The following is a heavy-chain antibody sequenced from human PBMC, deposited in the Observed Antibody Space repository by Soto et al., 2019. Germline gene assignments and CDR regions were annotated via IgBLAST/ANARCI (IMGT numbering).Heavy chain of an antibody. D-gene: IGHD1-26*01. J-gene: IGHJ3*02. CDR1: GFTFSNYA. CDR3: AKTIEGGTLHAFDI. Sequence: EVQLLESGGDLVQPGGSLRFSCAASGFTFSNYAMNWVRQAPGKGLEWVSTISGSGGTYYADSVKGRLTISRDNSKNTLYLQMNSLRAEDTAVYYCAKTIEGGTLHAFDIWGQGTMVTVSS. V-gene: IGHV3-23*01. CDR2: ISGSGGT.